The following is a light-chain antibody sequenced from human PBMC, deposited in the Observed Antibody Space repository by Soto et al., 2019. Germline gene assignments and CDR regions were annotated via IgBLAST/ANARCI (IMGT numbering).Light chain of an antibody. CDR3: QQYNGWPRT. V-gene: IGKV3D-15*01. Sequence: TVLTQPPDTLSVSPGQRDTLPCRASQSVRTKLAWYQVKPGQAPRLLIYGASSRASGVPARFSGSGSGTEFTLTISSLQSEDFAVYFCQQYNGWPRTFGGGTKVDIK. J-gene: IGKJ4*01. CDR1: QSVRTK. CDR2: GAS.